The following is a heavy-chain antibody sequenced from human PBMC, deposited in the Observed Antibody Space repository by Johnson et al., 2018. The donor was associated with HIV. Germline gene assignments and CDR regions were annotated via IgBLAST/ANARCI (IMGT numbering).Heavy chain of an antibody. Sequence: VQLVESGGGLVQPGRSLRLSCAASGFTFDDYAMHWVRQAPGKGLEWVSGISWNSGSIGYADSVKGRFTISRDNAKNSLYLQMNSLRAEDTALYYCAKDRNWGASGAFDIWGQGTMVTVSS. V-gene: IGHV3-9*01. J-gene: IGHJ3*02. CDR3: AKDRNWGASGAFDI. CDR2: ISWNSGSI. CDR1: GFTFDDYA. D-gene: IGHD7-27*01.